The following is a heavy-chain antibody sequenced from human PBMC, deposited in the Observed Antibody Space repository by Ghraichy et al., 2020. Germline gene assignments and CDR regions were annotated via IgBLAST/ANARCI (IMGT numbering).Heavy chain of an antibody. CDR2: ISGSGTTT. CDR3: AKARMAAAVTEGYFDY. D-gene: IGHD2-15*01. CDR1: GLNFRNYA. V-gene: IGHV3-23*01. Sequence: GESLNISCAASGLNFRNYAMSWVRQAPGKGLEWVSGISGSGTTTYYADSVKGRFTVSRDNSKSTVFLQMNSLRVEDTAVYYCAKARMAAAVTEGYFDYWGQGALVTVSS. J-gene: IGHJ4*02.